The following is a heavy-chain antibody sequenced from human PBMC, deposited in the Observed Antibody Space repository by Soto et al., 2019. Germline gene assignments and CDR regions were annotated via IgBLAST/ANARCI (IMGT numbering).Heavy chain of an antibody. CDR3: ATGRPILGAKTFFDY. CDR1: GHSVSSGFYL. CDR2: ISYSGVT. Sequence: QVQLQESGPGLVKPSQTLSLTCTVSGHSVSSGFYLWTWIRQHPGRGLEWIGYISYSGVTYYNPSLKSRVSMSADTSQNQFSLKLSSVTAADTAVYYCATGRPILGAKTFFDYWGRGALVAVSS. V-gene: IGHV4-31*03. D-gene: IGHD1-26*01. J-gene: IGHJ4*02.